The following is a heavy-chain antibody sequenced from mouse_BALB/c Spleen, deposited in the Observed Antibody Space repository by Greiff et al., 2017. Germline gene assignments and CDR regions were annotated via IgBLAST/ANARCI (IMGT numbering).Heavy chain of an antibody. Sequence: DVKLVESGGGLVKPGGSLKLSCAASGFTFSSYAMSWVRQSPEKRLEWVAEISSGGSYTYYPDTVTGRFTISRDNAKNTLYLEMSSLRSEDTAMYYCARDDHQAMDYWGQGTSVTVSS. J-gene: IGHJ4*01. CDR3: ARDDHQAMDY. CDR2: ISSGGSYT. CDR1: GFTFSSYA. V-gene: IGHV5-9-4*01.